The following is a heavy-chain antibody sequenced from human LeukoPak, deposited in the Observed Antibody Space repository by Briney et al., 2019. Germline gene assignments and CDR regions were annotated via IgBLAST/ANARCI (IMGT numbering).Heavy chain of an antibody. D-gene: IGHD6-13*01. CDR3: ARILYISAAPGGFDY. CDR2: INPKNAAT. CDR1: GYTFTGHY. V-gene: IGHV1-2*02. Sequence: GASVKVSCKASGYTFTGHYIHWVRQAPGQGLEWMGWINPKNAATNYGQRFQGRVTMTRDTSTGTVYMERNTLRSDDTAVYYCARILYISAAPGGFDYWGQGTLVTVSS. J-gene: IGHJ4*02.